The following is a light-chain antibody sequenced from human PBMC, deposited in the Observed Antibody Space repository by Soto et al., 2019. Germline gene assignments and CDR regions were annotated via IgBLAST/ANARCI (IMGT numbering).Light chain of an antibody. V-gene: IGKV3-11*01. CDR1: QSVSSS. Sequence: DIVLTQSPATLSLSPGERATLSCRASQSVSSSLAWYQQKPGQTPRLLIYDASNRATGSPARFNGSGSGTDVTLTVSSLEPEDFAVYYCQQRSNWPLTFGGGTKVEIK. CDR3: QQRSNWPLT. CDR2: DAS. J-gene: IGKJ4*01.